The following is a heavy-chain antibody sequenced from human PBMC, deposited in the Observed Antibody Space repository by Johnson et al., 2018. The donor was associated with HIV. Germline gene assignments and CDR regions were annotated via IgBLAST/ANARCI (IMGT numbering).Heavy chain of an antibody. CDR1: GFTFSSYP. Sequence: QVQLVESGGGVVQPGRSLRLSCAASGFTFSSYPMHWVRQAPGKGLEWVAIISYDGGSKYYADSVKGRFTVSRDNSKNTLHLEMNSLRAEDTAMYYCARGTIIMFRGVIGFDIWGQGTMVTVSS. J-gene: IGHJ3*02. CDR3: ARGTIIMFRGVIGFDI. CDR2: ISYDGGSK. V-gene: IGHV3-30*14. D-gene: IGHD3-10*01.